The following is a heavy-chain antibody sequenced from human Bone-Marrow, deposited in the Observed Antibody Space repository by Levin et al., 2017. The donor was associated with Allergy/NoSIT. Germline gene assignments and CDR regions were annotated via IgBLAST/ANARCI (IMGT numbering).Heavy chain of an antibody. CDR1: GFTFRSYW. Sequence: LSLTCAASGFTFRSYWMTWVRPAPGKGLEWVANIKQDGSDKYYVDSVKGRFTISRDNAKNSLYLQMNSLRAEDTAVYYCATEEWVSYDFWSGYSDYWGQGTLVTVSS. J-gene: IGHJ4*02. CDR2: IKQDGSDK. D-gene: IGHD3-3*01. CDR3: ATEEWVSYDFWSGYSDY. V-gene: IGHV3-7*01.